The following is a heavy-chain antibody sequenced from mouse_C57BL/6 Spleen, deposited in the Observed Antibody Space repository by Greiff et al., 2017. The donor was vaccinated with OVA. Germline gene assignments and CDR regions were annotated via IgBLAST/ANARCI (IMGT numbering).Heavy chain of an antibody. J-gene: IGHJ4*01. CDR2: ISSGSSTI. CDR1: GFTFSDYG. D-gene: IGHD2-4*01. CDR3: ARSYDYDLPYAMDY. V-gene: IGHV5-17*01. Sequence: EVQLVESGGGLVKPGGSLKLSCAASGFTFSDYGMHWVRQAPEKGLEWVAYISSGSSTIYYADTVKGRFTISRDNAKNTLFLQMTSLRSEDTAMYYCARSYDYDLPYAMDYGGQGTSVTVSS.